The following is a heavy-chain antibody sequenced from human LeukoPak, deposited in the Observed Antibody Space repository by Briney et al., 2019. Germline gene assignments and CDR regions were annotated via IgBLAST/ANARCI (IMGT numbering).Heavy chain of an antibody. CDR3: ARSYVDTAMALDY. D-gene: IGHD5-18*01. V-gene: IGHV3-48*03. J-gene: IGHJ4*02. CDR2: ISSSGGTI. Sequence: GGSLRLSCAASGFTFSSYEMNWVRQAPGKGREWASYISSSGGTIYYADSVKGRFTISRDNAKNSLYLQINSLRAEDTAVYYCARSYVDTAMALDYWGQGTLVTVSS. CDR1: GFTFSSYE.